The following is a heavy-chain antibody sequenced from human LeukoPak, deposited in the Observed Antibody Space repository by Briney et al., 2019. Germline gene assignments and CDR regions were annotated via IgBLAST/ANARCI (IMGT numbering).Heavy chain of an antibody. V-gene: IGHV3-33*06. D-gene: IGHD6-13*01. J-gene: IGHJ3*02. CDR2: IWYDGSNK. Sequence: GRSLRLSCAASGFTFSSYGMHWVRQAPGKGLEWVAVIWYDGSNKYYADSVKGRFTISRDNSKNTLYLQMNSLGAEDTAVYYCAKDRSSWLGIDAFDIWGQGTMVTVSS. CDR3: AKDRSSWLGIDAFDI. CDR1: GFTFSSYG.